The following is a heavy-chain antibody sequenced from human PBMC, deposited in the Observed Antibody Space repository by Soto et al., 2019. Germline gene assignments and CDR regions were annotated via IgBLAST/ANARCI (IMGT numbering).Heavy chain of an antibody. Sequence: QVQLVESGGGVVQPGRSLRLSCAASGFTFSSYGMHWVRQAPGKGLEWVAVISYDGSNKYYADSVKGRFTISRDNSKNTLYLQMNSLRAEDTAVYYCAKGGEGYSGYDYFWVDYFDYWGQGTLVTVSS. CDR3: AKGGEGYSGYDYFWVDYFDY. J-gene: IGHJ4*02. CDR1: GFTFSSYG. D-gene: IGHD5-12*01. V-gene: IGHV3-30*18. CDR2: ISYDGSNK.